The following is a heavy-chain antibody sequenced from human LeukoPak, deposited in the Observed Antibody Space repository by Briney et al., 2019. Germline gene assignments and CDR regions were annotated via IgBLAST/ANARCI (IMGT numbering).Heavy chain of an antibody. CDR2: INPNSGVT. CDR1: GYTFTGYY. Sequence: ASVKVSCKASGYTFTGYYMQWVRQAPGQGLEWMGWINPNSGVTNYAQKFQGRVTMTRDTSISTAYMELSSLRSDDTAVYYCARGTTVIQTLDYWGQGTLVTVSS. CDR3: ARGTTVIQTLDY. D-gene: IGHD4-17*01. J-gene: IGHJ4*02. V-gene: IGHV1-2*02.